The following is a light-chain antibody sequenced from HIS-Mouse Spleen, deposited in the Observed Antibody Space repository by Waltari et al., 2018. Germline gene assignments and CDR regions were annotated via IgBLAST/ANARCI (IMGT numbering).Light chain of an antibody. Sequence: DIQRTQSPSPLSASVGDRVTITCRASQGIRNYLAWYQQKPGKVPKLLIYAASTLQSGIHSGFSGSGSGKDFTLTISSLQPEDVATYYCQKYNSAPLITFGQGTRLEIK. J-gene: IGKJ5*01. CDR1: QGIRNY. V-gene: IGKV1-27*01. CDR3: QKYNSAPLIT. CDR2: AAS.